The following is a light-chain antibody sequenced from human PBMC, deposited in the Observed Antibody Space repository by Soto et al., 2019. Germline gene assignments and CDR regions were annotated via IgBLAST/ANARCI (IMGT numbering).Light chain of an antibody. CDR1: RGISSY. CDR2: SAS. Sequence: IQLLQSPSSLSASVGDSVTITCQASRGISSYLAWYQQKPGKANKLLVYSASTLQSGVPSRFSGSGSGPDFTLTISSLQPEDSATYFCQQLNSYPQTFGQGKRLEIK. V-gene: IGKV1-9*01. J-gene: IGKJ5*01. CDR3: QQLNSYPQT.